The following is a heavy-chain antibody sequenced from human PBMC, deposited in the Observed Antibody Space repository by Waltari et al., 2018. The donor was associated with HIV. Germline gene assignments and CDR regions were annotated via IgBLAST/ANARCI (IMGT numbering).Heavy chain of an antibody. D-gene: IGHD3-9*01. CDR3: ARTYDILTGFGWFDP. CDR1: GYTFTTYT. J-gene: IGHJ5*02. CDR2: INAGNGNT. V-gene: IGHV1-3*01. Sequence: QVQLVQSGAEVKNPGASVKVSCKAFGYTFTTYTIHWVRQAPGQRLEWMGWINAGNGNTKYSQNFQDRVTFTRDTSASTAYMELSSLRSEDTALYYCARTYDILTGFGWFDPWGQGTLVTVSS.